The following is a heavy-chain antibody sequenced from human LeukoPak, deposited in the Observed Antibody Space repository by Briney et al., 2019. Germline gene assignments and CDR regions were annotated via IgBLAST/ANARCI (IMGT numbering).Heavy chain of an antibody. J-gene: IGHJ4*02. V-gene: IGHV1-18*01. D-gene: IGHD6-19*01. CDR3: ARSVAGVYYFDY. CDR2: ISGYNGNT. Sequence: GASMKVSCKASGYTFTIYGITWVRQAPGQGLEWMGWISGYNGNTNYAQKFQGRVTMTRDTSISTAYMELSRLRSDDTAVYYCARSVAGVYYFDYWGQGTLVTVSS. CDR1: GYTFTIYG.